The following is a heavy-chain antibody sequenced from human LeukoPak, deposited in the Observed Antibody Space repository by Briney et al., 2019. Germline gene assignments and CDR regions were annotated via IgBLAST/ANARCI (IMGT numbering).Heavy chain of an antibody. D-gene: IGHD2-15*01. V-gene: IGHV3-30*02. CDR3: AKLNEIGYCSGGSCYFDY. CDR1: GFTFSSYG. Sequence: HPGGSLRLSCAASGFTFSSYGMHWVRQAPGKGLEWVAFIRYDGSNKYYADSVKGRFTISRDNSKNTLYLQMNSLRAGDTAVYYCAKLNEIGYCSGGSCYFDYWGQGTLVTVSS. CDR2: IRYDGSNK. J-gene: IGHJ4*02.